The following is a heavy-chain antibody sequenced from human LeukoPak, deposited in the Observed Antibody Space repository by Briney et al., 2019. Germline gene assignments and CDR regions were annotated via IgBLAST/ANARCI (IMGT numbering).Heavy chain of an antibody. CDR1: GGSISSYY. V-gene: IGHV4-59*01. CDR3: ARVGAVAGAFDY. J-gene: IGHJ4*02. CDR2: IYYSGST. Sequence: SETRSLTCTASGGSISSYYWSWIRQPPGKGLEWIGYIYYSGSTNYNPSLKSRVTISVDTSKNQFSLKLSSVTAADTAVYYCARVGAVAGAFDYWGQGTLVTVSS. D-gene: IGHD6-19*01.